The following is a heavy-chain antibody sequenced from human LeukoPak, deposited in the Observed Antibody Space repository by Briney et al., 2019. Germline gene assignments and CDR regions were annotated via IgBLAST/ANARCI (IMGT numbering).Heavy chain of an antibody. V-gene: IGHV1-69*04. CDR1: GGTFSSYA. J-gene: IGHJ4*02. D-gene: IGHD3-10*01. CDR3: ARDYYGSGNVDY. CDR2: IIPILGIA. Sequence: ASVKVSCKASGGTFSSYAISWVRQAPGQGLEWMGRIIPILGIANYAQKFQGRVTITADKSTSTAYMELSSLRSEDTAVYYCARDYYGSGNVDYWGQGTLVTVSS.